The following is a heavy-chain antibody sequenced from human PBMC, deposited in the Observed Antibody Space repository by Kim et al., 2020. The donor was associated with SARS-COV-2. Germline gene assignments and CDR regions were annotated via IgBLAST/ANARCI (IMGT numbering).Heavy chain of an antibody. CDR2: MNPNSGNT. CDR3: ATSPSVFLTYSSSWTVGNYYYMDV. V-gene: IGHV1-8*01. J-gene: IGHJ6*03. D-gene: IGHD6-13*01. Sequence: ASVKVSCKASGYTFTSYDINWVRQATGQGLEWMGWMNPNSGNTGYAQKFQGRVTMTRNTSISTAYMELSSLRSEDTAVYYCATSPSVFLTYSSSWTVGNYYYMDVWGKGTTVTVSS. CDR1: GYTFTSYD.